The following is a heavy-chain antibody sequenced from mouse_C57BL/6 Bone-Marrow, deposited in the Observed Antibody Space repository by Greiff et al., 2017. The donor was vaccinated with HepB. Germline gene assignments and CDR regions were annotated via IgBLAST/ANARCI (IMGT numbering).Heavy chain of an antibody. J-gene: IGHJ3*01. CDR1: GFTFSSYG. CDR2: ISSGGSYT. CDR3: ARPMLRPWFAY. V-gene: IGHV5-6*01. Sequence: EVQVVVESGGDLVKPGGSLKLSCAASGFTFSSYGMSWVRQTPDKRLEWVATISSGGSYTYYPDSVKGRFTISRDNAKNTLYLQMSSLKSEDTAMYYCARPMLRPWFAYWGQGTLVTVSA. D-gene: IGHD1-2*01.